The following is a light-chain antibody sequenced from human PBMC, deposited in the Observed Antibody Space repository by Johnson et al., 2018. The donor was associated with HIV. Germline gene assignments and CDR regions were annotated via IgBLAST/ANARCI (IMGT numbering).Light chain of an antibody. J-gene: IGLJ1*01. CDR3: GTWDSGLSAHYV. CDR1: SSNIGNNY. Sequence: QSVLTQSPSVSAAPGQKVTISCSGSSSNIGNNYISWYQQFPGTAPKLLIYDNNKRPSEIPDRFSGSKSGTSATLVITALRTGDEADYYCGTWDSGLSAHYVFGTGTRVTVL. V-gene: IGLV1-51*01. CDR2: DNN.